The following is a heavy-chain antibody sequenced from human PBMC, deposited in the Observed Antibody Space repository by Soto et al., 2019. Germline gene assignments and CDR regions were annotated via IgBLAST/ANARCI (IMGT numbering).Heavy chain of an antibody. CDR3: ARGLGIAVAGLDY. D-gene: IGHD6-19*01. V-gene: IGHV3-66*01. Sequence: EVQLVESGGGLVQTGGSQRLSCAASGFTVSSNYMSWVRQAPGKGLEWVSVIYSGGSTYYADSVKGRFTISRYNSKNTLYLKMNSLRAGDTAVDYFARGLGIAVAGLDYWGQGTLVTVSS. CDR1: GFTVSSNY. CDR2: IYSGGST. J-gene: IGHJ4*02.